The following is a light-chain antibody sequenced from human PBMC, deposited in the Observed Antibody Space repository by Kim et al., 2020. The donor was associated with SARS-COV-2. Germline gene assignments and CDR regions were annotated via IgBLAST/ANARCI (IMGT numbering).Light chain of an antibody. CDR2: SIS. Sequence: SQGECAALSCRTSESVCSHCLAWYQQKPGQAPRLLIYSISNRATGIPDRFSGSGSGTDFTLTISRLEPEDFAVYYCQQYGIAPPYTFGQVTKLEI. V-gene: IGKV3-20*01. J-gene: IGKJ2*01. CDR3: QQYGIAPPYT. CDR1: ESVCSHC.